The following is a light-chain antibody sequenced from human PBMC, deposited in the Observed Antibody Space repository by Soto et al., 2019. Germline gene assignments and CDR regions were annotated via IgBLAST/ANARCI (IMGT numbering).Light chain of an antibody. CDR3: CSYAGGGTFLV. CDR2: EGT. Sequence: QAASVSGSPGQSITISCTGTSSDVGNYNLVSWYQQHPGKAPKLIIYEGTKRPSGISNRFSGSTSGNTASLTISGLQAEDEADYHCCSYAGGGTFLVFDEGTKLTVL. J-gene: IGLJ2*01. CDR1: SSDVGNYNL. V-gene: IGLV2-23*01.